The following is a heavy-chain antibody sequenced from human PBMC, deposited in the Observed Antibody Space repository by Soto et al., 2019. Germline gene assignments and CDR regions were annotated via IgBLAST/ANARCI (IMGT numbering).Heavy chain of an antibody. Sequence: PSETLSLTCTVSGGSISSYYWSWIRQPPGKGLEWIGYIYYSGSTNYNPSLKSRVTISVDTSKNQFSLKLSSVTAADTAVYYCARGWGGYFQHWGQGTPVTVSS. D-gene: IGHD7-27*01. V-gene: IGHV4-59*01. CDR2: IYYSGST. CDR1: GGSISSYY. J-gene: IGHJ1*01. CDR3: ARGWGGYFQH.